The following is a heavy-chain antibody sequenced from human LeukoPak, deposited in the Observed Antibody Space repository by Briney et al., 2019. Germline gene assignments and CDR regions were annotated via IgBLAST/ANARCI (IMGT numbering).Heavy chain of an antibody. CDR3: ARHLGYCSGGSCYSENWFDP. J-gene: IGHJ5*02. V-gene: IGHV4-30-2*01. Sequence: SETLSLTCAVSGGSISSGGYPWSWIRQPPGTGLEWIGYIYHSGSTYYNPSLKSRVTISVDRSKNQFSLKLSSVTAADTAVYYCARHLGYCSGGSCYSENWFDPWGQGTLVTVSS. CDR2: IYHSGST. D-gene: IGHD2-15*01. CDR1: GGSISSGGYP.